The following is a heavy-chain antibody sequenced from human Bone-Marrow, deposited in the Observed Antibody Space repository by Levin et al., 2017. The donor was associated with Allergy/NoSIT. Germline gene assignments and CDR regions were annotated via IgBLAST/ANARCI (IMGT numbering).Heavy chain of an antibody. CDR2: IGDISGTL. V-gene: IGHV3-48*02. D-gene: IGHD6-13*01. Sequence: GESLKISCAASGFTFSNSSMNWVRQPPGKGREGVSYIGDISGTLFFADSVKGRFPIPRDNAKNSLFLQRNSLRDEDTAVYYCARDCPHLSYSSTWYYYYGMDVWGQGTTVTVSS. J-gene: IGHJ6*02. CDR3: ARDCPHLSYSSTWYYYYGMDV. CDR1: GFTFSNSS.